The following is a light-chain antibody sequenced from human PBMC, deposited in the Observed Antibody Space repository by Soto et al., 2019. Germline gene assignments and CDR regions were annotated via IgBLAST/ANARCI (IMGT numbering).Light chain of an antibody. V-gene: IGKV3-11*01. CDR2: DAS. CDR3: QQRSNWPPT. Sequence: EIVLTQSPATLSLSPGERATLSCRAGQSVSSYLAWYRQKPGQAPRLLIYDASNRATGIPARFSGSGSGTDFTLTISSLEPEDFAVYYCQQRSNWPPTFGGGTKVEIK. CDR1: QSVSSY. J-gene: IGKJ4*01.